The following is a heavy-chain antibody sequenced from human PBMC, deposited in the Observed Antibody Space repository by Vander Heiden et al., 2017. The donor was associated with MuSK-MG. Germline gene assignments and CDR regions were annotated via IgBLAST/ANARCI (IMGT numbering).Heavy chain of an antibody. CDR2: ISSNGGST. J-gene: IGHJ4*02. V-gene: IGHV3-64D*06. Sequence: EVPLVESGGRWVQPGGSLLPLCPASGFTFGSYAMHWVRQGPGKGLEYVSAISSNGGSTYYADSVKGRFTISRDNSKNTLYLQMSSLRAEDTAVYYCVGRGYCSGGSCYLDYWGQGTLVTVSS. D-gene: IGHD2-15*01. CDR1: GFTFGSYA. CDR3: VGRGYCSGGSCYLDY.